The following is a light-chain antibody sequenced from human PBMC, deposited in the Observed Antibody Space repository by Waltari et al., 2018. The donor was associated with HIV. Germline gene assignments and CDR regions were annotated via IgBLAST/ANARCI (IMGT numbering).Light chain of an antibody. Sequence: SVLRQPPSASGTPGQRVTISCSGSRSNIGSNNVNWYQQLPGTAPKLLIYSKNRRPSGVPDRFSGSKSGTSASLAISGLQSEDEADYYCSAWDDNVNALFGGGTKLTVL. CDR3: SAWDDNVNAL. J-gene: IGLJ2*01. CDR2: SKN. CDR1: RSNIGSNN. V-gene: IGLV1-44*01.